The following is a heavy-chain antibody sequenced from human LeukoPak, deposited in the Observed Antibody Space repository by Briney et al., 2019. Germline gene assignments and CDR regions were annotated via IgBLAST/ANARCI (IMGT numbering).Heavy chain of an antibody. CDR1: GFTFSSCS. CDR3: AGPEEKYQLLYGYYYYYMDV. Sequence: GGSLRLSCAASGFTFSSCSMNWVRQAPGKGLEWVSSISSSSSYIYYADSVKGRFTISRDNAKNSLYLQMNSLRAEDTAVYYCAGPEEKYQLLYGYYYYYMDVWGKGTTVTVSS. V-gene: IGHV3-21*01. D-gene: IGHD2-2*02. J-gene: IGHJ6*03. CDR2: ISSSSSYI.